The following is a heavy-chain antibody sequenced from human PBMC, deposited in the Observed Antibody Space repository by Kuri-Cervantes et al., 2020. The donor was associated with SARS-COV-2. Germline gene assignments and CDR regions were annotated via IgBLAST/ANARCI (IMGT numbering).Heavy chain of an antibody. CDR1: GYSFTTYW. CDR2: IYPGDSDT. Sequence: GGSLRLSCKGSGYSFTTYWIGWVRQMPGKGLEWMGIIYPGDSDTRYSPSFQGQVTISADKSISTAFLQWSSLKASDTAIYYCARRAYGEQVDYYYMDVWGKGTTVTVSS. CDR3: ARRAYGEQVDYYYMDV. V-gene: IGHV5-51*01. D-gene: IGHD4-17*01. J-gene: IGHJ6*03.